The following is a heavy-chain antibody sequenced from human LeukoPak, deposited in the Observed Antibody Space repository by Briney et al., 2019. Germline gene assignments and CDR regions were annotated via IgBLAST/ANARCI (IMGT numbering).Heavy chain of an antibody. CDR3: ARDSGTTGEVKFDP. CDR2: IYYSGST. V-gene: IGHV4-59*12. J-gene: IGHJ5*02. CDR1: GGSISSYY. D-gene: IGHD1-7*01. Sequence: SETLSLTCTVSGGSISSYYWSWIRQSPGKGLEWIGSIYYSGSTNYNPSLKSRVTISVDKSKNQFSLKLRSVTAADTAVYYCARDSGTTGEVKFDPWGQGTLVTVSS.